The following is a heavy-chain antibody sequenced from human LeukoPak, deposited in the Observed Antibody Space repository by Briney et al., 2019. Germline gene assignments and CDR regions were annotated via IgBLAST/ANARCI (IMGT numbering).Heavy chain of an antibody. CDR1: GGSFSGYY. CDR2: INHSGST. D-gene: IGHD1-26*01. J-gene: IGHJ4*02. Sequence: SETLSLTCAVYGGSFSGYYWSWIRQPPGKGLEWIGEINHSGSTNYNPSLKSRVTISVDTSKDQFSLKLSSVTAADTAVYYCARVHGGSYHDYFDYWGQGTLVTVSS. V-gene: IGHV4-34*01. CDR3: ARVHGGSYHDYFDY.